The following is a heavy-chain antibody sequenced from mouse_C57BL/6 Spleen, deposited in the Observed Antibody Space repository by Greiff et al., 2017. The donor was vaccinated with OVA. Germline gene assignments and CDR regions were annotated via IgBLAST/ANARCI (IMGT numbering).Heavy chain of an antibody. CDR2: ILPGSGST. Sequence: QVQLKQSGAELMKPGASVKLSCKATGYTFTGYWIEWVKQRPGHGLEWIGEILPGSGSTNYNEKFKGKATFTADTSSNTAYMQLSSLTTEDSAIYDCARSRDYDYDRAWFAYWGQGTLVTVSA. D-gene: IGHD2-4*01. CDR3: ARSRDYDYDRAWFAY. V-gene: IGHV1-9*01. CDR1: GYTFTGYW. J-gene: IGHJ3*01.